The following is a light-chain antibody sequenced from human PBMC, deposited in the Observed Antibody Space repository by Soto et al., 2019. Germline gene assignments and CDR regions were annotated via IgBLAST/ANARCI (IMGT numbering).Light chain of an antibody. CDR1: QNINTR. CDR2: SAS. CDR3: QQFDIFSRT. V-gene: IGKV1-5*01. J-gene: IGKJ1*01. Sequence: DVQMTQSPATLSASVGDTVTITCRASQNINTRLAWYQQRPGKAPKLLLFSASRLKAGVPSRISGIGSGTDFALTISGLQPDDFATYYCQQFDIFSRTFGRGTKVEI.